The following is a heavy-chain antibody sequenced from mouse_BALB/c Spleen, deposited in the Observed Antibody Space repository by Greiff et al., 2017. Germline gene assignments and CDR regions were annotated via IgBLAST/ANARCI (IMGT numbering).Heavy chain of an antibody. Sequence: QVQLKESGAELARPGASVKLSCKASGYTFTSYWMQWVKQRPGQGLEWIGAIYPGDGDTRYTQKFKGKATLTADKSSSTAYMQLSSLASEDSAVYYCASHYAMDYWGQGTSVTVSS. CDR2: IYPGDGDT. CDR3: ASHYAMDY. CDR1: GYTFTSYW. J-gene: IGHJ4*01. V-gene: IGHV1-87*01.